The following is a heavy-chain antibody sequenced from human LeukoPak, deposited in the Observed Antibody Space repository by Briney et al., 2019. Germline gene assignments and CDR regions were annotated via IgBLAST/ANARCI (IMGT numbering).Heavy chain of an antibody. J-gene: IGHJ5*02. D-gene: IGHD3-9*01. Sequence: SETLSLTCAVYGGSFSGYYWSWIRQPPGKGLEWIGYINYSGSTNYNPSLKSRVTISVDTSKNQFSLKLSSATAADTAVYYCARDRWYFGILTGRGHWIDPWGQGTLVTVSS. CDR1: GGSFSGYY. CDR3: ARDRWYFGILTGRGHWIDP. CDR2: INYSGST. V-gene: IGHV4-59*01.